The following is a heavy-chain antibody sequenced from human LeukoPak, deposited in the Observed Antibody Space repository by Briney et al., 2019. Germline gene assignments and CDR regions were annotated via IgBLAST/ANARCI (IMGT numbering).Heavy chain of an antibody. D-gene: IGHD6-19*01. Sequence: EASVKVSCKASGYTFTSYAMHWVRQAPGQRLEWMGWINAGNGNTKYSQEFQGRVTITRDTSASTAYMELSSLRSEDMAVYYCARESIAVAGGFDYWGQGTLVTVSS. CDR2: INAGNGNT. J-gene: IGHJ4*02. CDR3: ARESIAVAGGFDY. CDR1: GYTFTSYA. V-gene: IGHV1-3*03.